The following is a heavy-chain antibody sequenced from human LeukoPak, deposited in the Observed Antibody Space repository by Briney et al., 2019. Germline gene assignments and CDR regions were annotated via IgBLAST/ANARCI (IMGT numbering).Heavy chain of an antibody. CDR1: GFTFNYFS. Sequence: PGGSLRLSCAASGFTFNYFSMNWVRQAPGKGLEWLLYISNTGDTIYYADSVKGRFAIARDNAKDTLYLQMSGLRAEDTAVYYCARGFLFPFGEFHAFDIWGQGTMVTVSS. D-gene: IGHD3-10*01. V-gene: IGHV3-48*01. J-gene: IGHJ3*02. CDR2: ISNTGDTI. CDR3: ARGFLFPFGEFHAFDI.